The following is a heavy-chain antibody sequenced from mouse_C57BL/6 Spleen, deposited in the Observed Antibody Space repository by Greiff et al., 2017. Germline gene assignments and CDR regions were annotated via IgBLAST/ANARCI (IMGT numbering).Heavy chain of an antibody. Sequence: EVHLVESGGDLVKPGGSLKLSCAASGFTFSSYGMSWVRQTPDKRLEWVATISSGGSYTYYPDSVKGRFTLSRDNAKNTLYLQMSSLKSEDTAMCYCTRQENDGNGDWYFDVWGTGTTVTVSS. V-gene: IGHV5-6*01. CDR3: TRQENDGNGDWYFDV. CDR2: ISSGGSYT. CDR1: GFTFSSYG. J-gene: IGHJ1*03. D-gene: IGHD1-1*01.